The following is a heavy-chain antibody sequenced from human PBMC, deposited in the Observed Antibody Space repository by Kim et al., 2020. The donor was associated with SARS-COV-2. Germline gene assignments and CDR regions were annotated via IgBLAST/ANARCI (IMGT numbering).Heavy chain of an antibody. D-gene: IGHD1-7*01. J-gene: IGHJ5*02. Sequence: SETLSLTCAVYGGSFSGYYWSWIRQPPGKGLEWIGEINHSGSTNYNPSLKSRVTISVDTSKNQFSLKLSSVTAADTAVYYCARTLELFFYDWFDPWGQGTLVTVSS. V-gene: IGHV4-34*01. CDR2: INHSGST. CDR1: GGSFSGYY. CDR3: ARTLELFFYDWFDP.